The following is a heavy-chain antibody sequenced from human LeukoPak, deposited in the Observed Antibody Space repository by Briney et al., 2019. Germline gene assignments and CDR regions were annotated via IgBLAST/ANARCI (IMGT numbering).Heavy chain of an antibody. CDR3: ARESPLIAAAGENDAFDI. J-gene: IGHJ3*02. Sequence: GGSLRLSCAASGFTFSSYAMSWVRQAPGKGLEWVSAISGSGGSTYYADSVKGRFTISRDNAKNSLYLQMNSLRAEDTAVYYCARESPLIAAAGENDAFDIWGQGTMVTVSS. CDR1: GFTFSSYA. CDR2: ISGSGGST. V-gene: IGHV3-23*01. D-gene: IGHD6-13*01.